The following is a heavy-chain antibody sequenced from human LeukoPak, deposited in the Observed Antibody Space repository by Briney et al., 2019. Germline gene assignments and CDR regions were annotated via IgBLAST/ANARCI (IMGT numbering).Heavy chain of an antibody. V-gene: IGHV4-59*08. CDR3: ARRGQLERRQYGMDV. D-gene: IGHD1-1*01. CDR1: GGSISSYY. CDR2: IYYSGST. J-gene: IGHJ6*02. Sequence: SETLSLTCTVSGGSISSYYWSWIRQPPGKGLEWIGYIYYSGSTNYNPSLKSRVTISVDTSKNQFSLKLSSVTAADTAVYYCARRGQLERRQYGMDVRGQGTTVTVSS.